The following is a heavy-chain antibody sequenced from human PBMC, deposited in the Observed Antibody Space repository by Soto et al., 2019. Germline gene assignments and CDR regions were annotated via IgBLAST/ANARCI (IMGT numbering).Heavy chain of an antibody. J-gene: IGHJ4*02. Sequence: PGGSLRLSCAASGFTFSSYAMSWVRQAPGKGLEWVSAISGSGGSTYYADSVKGRFTISRDNSKNTLYLQMNSLRAEDTAVYYCAKGLSGYSYGYLDYWGQGTLVTVSS. CDR3: AKGLSGYSYGYLDY. CDR1: GFTFSSYA. V-gene: IGHV3-23*01. CDR2: ISGSGGST. D-gene: IGHD5-18*01.